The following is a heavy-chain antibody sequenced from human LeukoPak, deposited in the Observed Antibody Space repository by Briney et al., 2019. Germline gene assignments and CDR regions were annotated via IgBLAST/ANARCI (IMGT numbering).Heavy chain of an antibody. Sequence: GGSLRLSCAASGFPFSNAWMSWVRQPPGKGLEWVGRIKSKTDGGTTDYAGPVTGRFTISRDDSKNTLFLQMNSLKIEDTAVYFCATDRSVAGTAFDYWGQGTLVTVSS. D-gene: IGHD6-19*01. CDR3: ATDRSVAGTAFDY. J-gene: IGHJ4*02. CDR2: IKSKTDGGTT. V-gene: IGHV3-15*01. CDR1: GFPFSNAW.